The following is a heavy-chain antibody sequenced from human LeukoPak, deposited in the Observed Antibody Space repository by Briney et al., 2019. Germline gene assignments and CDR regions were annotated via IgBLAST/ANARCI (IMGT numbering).Heavy chain of an antibody. Sequence: PSETLSLTRTVSGGSISSYYWSWIRQPPGKGLEWIGYIYYSGSTNYNPSLKSRVTISVDTSKNQFSLKLSSVTAADTAVYYCAREVSRFDKRYFDLWGRGTLVTVSS. J-gene: IGHJ2*01. V-gene: IGHV4-59*01. CDR2: IYYSGST. D-gene: IGHD3-16*01. CDR1: GGSISSYY. CDR3: AREVSRFDKRYFDL.